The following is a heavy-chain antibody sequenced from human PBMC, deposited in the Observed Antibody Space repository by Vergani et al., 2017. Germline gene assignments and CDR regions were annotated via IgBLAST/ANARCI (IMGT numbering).Heavy chain of an antibody. J-gene: IGHJ6*02. V-gene: IGHV1-69*04. CDR2: IIPILGIA. D-gene: IGHD2-2*01. Sequence: QVQLVQSGAEVKKPGASVKVSCKASGGTFSSYAISWVRQAPGQGLEWMGRIIPILGIANYAQKFQGRVTITADKSTSTAYMELSSLRSEDTAVYYCASPYCSSTSCYGYYGMDVWGQGP. CDR3: ASPYCSSTSCYGYYGMDV. CDR1: GGTFSSYA.